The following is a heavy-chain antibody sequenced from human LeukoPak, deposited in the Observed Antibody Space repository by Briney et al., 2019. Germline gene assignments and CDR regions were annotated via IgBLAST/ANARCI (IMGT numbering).Heavy chain of an antibody. D-gene: IGHD5-18*01. V-gene: IGHV3-11*01. CDR3: ARGLGYTYGYL. J-gene: IGHJ3*01. Sequence: GGSLRPSCAVSGFSFSDSYMSWIRQAPGKGLEWVSYISSSGSTIYYADSVEGRFTISRDSDKNSVYLLMNSLRDEDTALYYCARGLGYTYGYLWGQGTMVTVSS. CDR2: ISSSGSTI. CDR1: GFSFSDSY.